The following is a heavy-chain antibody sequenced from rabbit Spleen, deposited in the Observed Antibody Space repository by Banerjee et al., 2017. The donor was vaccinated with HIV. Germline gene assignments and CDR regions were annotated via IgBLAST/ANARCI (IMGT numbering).Heavy chain of an antibody. CDR2: IYIGIDRL. CDR3: AKSNGYVGYKL. Sequence: QEQLEESGGDLVKTEGSLTITCTASGFSFSSSYWICWVRQAPGKGLEWIGCIYIGIDRLYYASWVNGRFTISKTSSTTVTLQMTSLTVADTATYFCAKSNGYVGYKLWGPGTLVTVS. J-gene: IGHJ4*01. D-gene: IGHD6-1*01. V-gene: IGHV1S45*01. CDR1: GFSFSSSYW.